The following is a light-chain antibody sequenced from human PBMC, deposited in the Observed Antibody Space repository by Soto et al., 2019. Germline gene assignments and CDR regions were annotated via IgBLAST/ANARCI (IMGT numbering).Light chain of an antibody. V-gene: IGLV2-14*01. CDR2: EVS. CDR3: CSYTSSTNYV. CDR1: SSDISIYNY. Sequence: SALTQPASVSGSPGQSITISCTGTSSDISIYNYVSWYQQHPGKAPKLIIYEVSNRPSGISNRFSGAKSGDTAPLTISGLQVEDEADYYCCSYTSSTNYVFGAGTKVTVL. J-gene: IGLJ1*01.